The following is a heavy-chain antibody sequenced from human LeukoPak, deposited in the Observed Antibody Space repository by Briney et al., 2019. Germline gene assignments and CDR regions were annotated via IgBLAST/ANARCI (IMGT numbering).Heavy chain of an antibody. CDR2: ISYDGSNK. CDR1: GFTFSDYY. CDR3: ARAGGKYQLLYYFDY. Sequence: PGGSLRLSCAASGFTFSDYYMSWIRQAPGKGLEWVAVISYDGSNKYYADSVKGRFTISRDNSKNTLYLQMNSLRAEDTAVYYCARAGGKYQLLYYFDYWGQGTLVTVSS. J-gene: IGHJ4*02. D-gene: IGHD2-2*01. V-gene: IGHV3-30-3*01.